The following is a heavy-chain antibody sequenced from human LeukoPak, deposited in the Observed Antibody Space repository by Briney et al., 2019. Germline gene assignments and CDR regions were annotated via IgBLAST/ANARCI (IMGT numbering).Heavy chain of an antibody. J-gene: IGHJ4*02. Sequence: GGSLRLSCAASGSTFSSYSMNWVRQAPGKGLEWVSSISSSSYIYYADSVKGRFTISRDNAKNSLYLQMNSLRAEDTAVYYCARDLRVAASGFDYWGQGTLVTVSS. CDR1: GSTFSSYS. CDR3: ARDLRVAASGFDY. CDR2: ISSSSYI. D-gene: IGHD2-15*01. V-gene: IGHV3-21*01.